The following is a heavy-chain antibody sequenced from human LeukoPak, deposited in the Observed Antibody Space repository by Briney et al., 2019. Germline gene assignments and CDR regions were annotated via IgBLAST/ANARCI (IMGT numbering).Heavy chain of an antibody. V-gene: IGHV4-59*01. CDR2: IYYSETT. Sequence: PSETLSLTCTVSGDSTGFYYWSWIRQPPGKGLEWIGYIYYSETTDYNPSLQSRVSISVDTSKKYFSLKLSSVTAADTAVYYCARGGNDYGYYFEYWGQGTLVTVSS. J-gene: IGHJ4*02. D-gene: IGHD4-23*01. CDR3: ARGGNDYGYYFEY. CDR1: GDSTGFYY.